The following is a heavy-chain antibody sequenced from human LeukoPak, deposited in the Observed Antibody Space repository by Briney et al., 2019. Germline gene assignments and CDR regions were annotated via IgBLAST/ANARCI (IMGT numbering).Heavy chain of an antibody. D-gene: IGHD2/OR15-2a*01. CDR1: GYTFTSYY. V-gene: IGHV1-46*01. J-gene: IGHJ4*02. Sequence: ASVKVSCKASGYTFTSYYVHWVRQAPGQGLEWMGIINPTDGSAMYAQQFHGRVTMTRDMSTSTIYMDLSSLRSEDRAVYYCARSLYDMKFDYWGQGTLVTVSS. CDR3: ARSLYDMKFDY. CDR2: INPTDGSA.